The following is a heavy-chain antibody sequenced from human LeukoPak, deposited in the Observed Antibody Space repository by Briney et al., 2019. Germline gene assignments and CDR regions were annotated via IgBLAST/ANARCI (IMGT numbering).Heavy chain of an antibody. Sequence: PSQTLSLTCTVSGGSISSGGYYWSWIRQHPGKGLEWIGYIYYSGSTYYNPSLKSRVTISVDTSKNQFSLKLSSVTAADTAVYYCARARWTLITMIPSQSAFDIWGQGTMVTVFS. J-gene: IGHJ3*02. CDR3: ARARWTLITMIPSQSAFDI. D-gene: IGHD3-22*01. CDR2: IYYSGST. V-gene: IGHV4-31*03. CDR1: GGSISSGGYY.